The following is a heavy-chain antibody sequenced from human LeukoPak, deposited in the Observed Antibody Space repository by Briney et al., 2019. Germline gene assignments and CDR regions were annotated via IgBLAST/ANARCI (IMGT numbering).Heavy chain of an antibody. Sequence: SETLSLTCTVSGGSINNGGYYWSWIRQHPGKGLEWIGYIYYSGSSYYNPSLRSRVTISVDTSKNHFSLKLSSVTAADTAVYYCARVHYLLYWYFDLWGRGTLVTVSS. J-gene: IGHJ2*01. CDR2: IYYSGSS. D-gene: IGHD3-10*01. CDR3: ARVHYLLYWYFDL. CDR1: GGSINNGGYY. V-gene: IGHV4-30-4*01.